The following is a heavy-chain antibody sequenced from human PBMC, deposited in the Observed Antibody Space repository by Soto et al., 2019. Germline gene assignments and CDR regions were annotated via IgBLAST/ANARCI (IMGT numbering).Heavy chain of an antibody. CDR2: ISYDGSNK. CDR1: GFTFSSYG. V-gene: IGHV3-30*18. J-gene: IGHJ6*02. Sequence: QVQLVESGGGVVQPGRSLRLSCAASGFTFSSYGMHWVRQAPGKGLEWVAVISYDGSNKYYADSVKGRFTISRDNSKKTLYLQMNSLRAEDTAVYYCAKAHIEAAGGWGYYYYYGMDVWGQGTTVTVSS. CDR3: AKAHIEAAGGWGYYYYYGMDV. D-gene: IGHD6-13*01.